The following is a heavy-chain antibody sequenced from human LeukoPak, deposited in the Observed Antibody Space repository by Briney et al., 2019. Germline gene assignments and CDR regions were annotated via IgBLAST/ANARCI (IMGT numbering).Heavy chain of an antibody. CDR3: ARHGSANYYDSSGYYYHFDY. D-gene: IGHD3-22*01. CDR2: IYYSGST. J-gene: IGHJ4*02. CDR1: GGSFSGYY. Sequence: PSETLSLTCAVYGGSFSGYYWSWIRQPPGKGLEWIGYIYYSGSTNYNPSLKSRVTISVDTSKNQFSLKLSSVTAADTAVYYCARHGSANYYDSSGYYYHFDYWGQGTLVTVSS. V-gene: IGHV4-59*08.